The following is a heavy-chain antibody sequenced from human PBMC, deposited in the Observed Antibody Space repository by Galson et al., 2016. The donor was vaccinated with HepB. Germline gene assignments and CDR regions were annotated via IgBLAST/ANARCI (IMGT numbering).Heavy chain of an antibody. CDR3: ARIVMWTSLKTHYFDN. J-gene: IGHJ4*02. D-gene: IGHD1-26*01. CDR2: LQYRRST. V-gene: IGHV4-39*01. CDR1: HGSVSSSRDY. Sequence: SETLSLTCTVSHGSVSSSRDYWGWIRQPPGKGLEWIGTLQYRRSTYYNPTLKSRVTMSVDTSKNQFSLKVTSVTAADTAVYFCARIVMWTSLKTHYFDNWGQGSLVIVSS.